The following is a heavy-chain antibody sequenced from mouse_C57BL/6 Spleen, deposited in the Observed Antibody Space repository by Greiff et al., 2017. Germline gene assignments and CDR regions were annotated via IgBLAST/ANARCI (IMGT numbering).Heavy chain of an antibody. D-gene: IGHD1-1*01. Sequence: QVHVKQSGAELMKPGASVKLSCKATGYTFTGYWIEWVKQRPGHGLEWIGEILPGSGSTNYNEKFKGKATFTADTSSNTAYMQLSSLTTEDSAIYYCARLGITTVVAMRTNFDDWGQGTTLTVSS. CDR2: ILPGSGST. CDR1: GYTFTGYW. CDR3: ARLGITTVVAMRTNFDD. V-gene: IGHV1-9*01. J-gene: IGHJ2*01.